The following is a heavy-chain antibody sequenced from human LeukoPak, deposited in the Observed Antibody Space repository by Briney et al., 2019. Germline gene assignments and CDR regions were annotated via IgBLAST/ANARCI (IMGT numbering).Heavy chain of an antibody. CDR2: ISGSSSYI. CDR1: GFTFSSYS. J-gene: IGHJ4*02. V-gene: IGHV3-21*01. Sequence: GGSLRLSCAASGFTFSSYSMNWVRQAPGKGLEWVSFISGSSSYIYNADSVKGRFTISRDNAKNSLYLQMNSLRAEDTAVYYCARGTMFPYYFDYWGQGTLVTVSS. D-gene: IGHD3-10*02. CDR3: ARGTMFPYYFDY.